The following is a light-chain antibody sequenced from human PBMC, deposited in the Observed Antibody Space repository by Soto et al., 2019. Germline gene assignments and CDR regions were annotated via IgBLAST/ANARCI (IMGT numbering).Light chain of an antibody. Sequence: EIVLTQSPATLSLSPGGRATPSRRASQSVSSYLAWYQQKPGQAPRLLIYAASSRATGIPHRFSGSGSVKDFTLTINRLEPEDFAVYYCQQYGSTPLTFGQGTKVDIK. CDR1: QSVSSY. CDR2: AAS. CDR3: QQYGSTPLT. J-gene: IGKJ1*01. V-gene: IGKV3-20*01.